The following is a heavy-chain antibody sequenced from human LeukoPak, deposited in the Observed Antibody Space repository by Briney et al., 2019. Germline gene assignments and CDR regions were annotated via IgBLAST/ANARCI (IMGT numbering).Heavy chain of an antibody. Sequence: SETLSLTCAVSGYSTSSGYYWGWIRQPPGKGLEWIGSIYHSGSTYYNPSLKSRVTISVDTSKNQFSLKLSSVTAADTAVYYCARQLSASDSTWYYYYYMDVWGKGTTVTVSS. CDR1: GYSTSSGYY. CDR3: ARQLSASDSTWYYYYYMDV. V-gene: IGHV4-38-2*01. J-gene: IGHJ6*03. CDR2: IYHSGST. D-gene: IGHD2-2*01.